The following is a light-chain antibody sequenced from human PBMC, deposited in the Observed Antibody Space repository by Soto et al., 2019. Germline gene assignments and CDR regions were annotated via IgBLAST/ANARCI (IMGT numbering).Light chain of an antibody. CDR3: QQSYTTASIT. CDR1: QGISSY. J-gene: IGKJ5*01. V-gene: IGKV1D-8*03. Sequence: VIWMTQSPSLLSASTGDRVTISCRMSQGISSYLAWYQQKPGKAPKLLIYAASSLQNGVPSRFSGGGSGTEFTLSISSLQPADFGTYYCQQSYTTASITFGQGTRLEIK. CDR2: AAS.